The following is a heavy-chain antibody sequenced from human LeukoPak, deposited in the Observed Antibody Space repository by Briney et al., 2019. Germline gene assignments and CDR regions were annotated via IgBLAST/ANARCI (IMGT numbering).Heavy chain of an antibody. V-gene: IGHV3-48*01. CDR1: GFTFSSYS. D-gene: IGHD3-3*01. J-gene: IGHJ4*02. CDR3: AKDKGDFWSAFDY. Sequence: QAGGSLRLSCAASGFTFSSYSMTWVRQAPGKGLEWVSYISSSSSAIYYADSVKGRFTISRDNAKNSLYLQMNSLRAEDTAAYYCAKDKGDFWSAFDYWGQGTLVTVSS. CDR2: ISSSSSAI.